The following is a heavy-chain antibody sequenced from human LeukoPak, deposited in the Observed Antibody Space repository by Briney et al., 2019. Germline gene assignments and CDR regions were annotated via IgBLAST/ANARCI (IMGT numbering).Heavy chain of an antibody. V-gene: IGHV3-73*01. J-gene: IGHJ3*02. CDR1: GFTFSGSA. CDR2: IRSKANGYAT. Sequence: PGGSLRLSCAASGFTFSGSAMHWVRQASGKGLEWVGRIRSKANGYATAYAASVKGRFTISRDDSKNTAYLQMNSLKTEDTAVYYCCRVVVDAFDIWGQGTMVTVSS. CDR3: CRVVVDAFDI. D-gene: IGHD3-22*01.